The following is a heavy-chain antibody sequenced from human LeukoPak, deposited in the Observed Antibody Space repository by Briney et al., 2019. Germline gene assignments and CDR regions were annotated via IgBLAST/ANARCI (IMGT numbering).Heavy chain of an antibody. CDR1: GGSISSGGYY. V-gene: IGHV4-31*03. J-gene: IGHJ4*02. D-gene: IGHD6-19*01. CDR2: IYYSGST. CDR3: ATGGGWLVYN. Sequence: SETLSLTCTVSGGSISSGGYYWSWIRQHPGKGLEWIGYIYYSGSTYYNPSLKSRVTISVDTSKNQISLKLSSVTAADTAVCYCATGGGWLVYNWGQGTLVTVSS.